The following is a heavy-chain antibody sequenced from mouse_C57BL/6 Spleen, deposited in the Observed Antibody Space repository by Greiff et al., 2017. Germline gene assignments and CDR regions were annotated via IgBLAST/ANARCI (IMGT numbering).Heavy chain of an antibody. Sequence: LVESGPELVKPGASVKLSCKASGYTFTSYDINRVKQRPGQGLEWIGWIYPRDGSTKYNEKFKGKATLTVDTSSSTAYMELHSLTSEDSAVYFCARGYYGSSHWYFDVWGTGTTVTVSS. CDR3: ARGYYGSSHWYFDV. CDR1: GYTFTSYD. CDR2: IYPRDGST. J-gene: IGHJ1*03. D-gene: IGHD1-1*01. V-gene: IGHV1-85*01.